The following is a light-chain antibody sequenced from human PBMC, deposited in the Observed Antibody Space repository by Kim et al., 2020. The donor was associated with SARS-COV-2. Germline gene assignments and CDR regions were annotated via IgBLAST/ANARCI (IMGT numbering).Light chain of an antibody. CDR1: SSDVGGYNH. CDR2: GVS. Sequence: QSALTQPRSVSGSPGQSVTISCTGTSSDVGGYNHVSWYQQHPGKAPKLMIYGVSKRPSGVPDRFSGSKSGNTASLTISGLQAEDEADYYCCSYAGSYTLLFGGGTQLTVL. CDR3: CSYAGSYTLL. J-gene: IGLJ2*01. V-gene: IGLV2-11*01.